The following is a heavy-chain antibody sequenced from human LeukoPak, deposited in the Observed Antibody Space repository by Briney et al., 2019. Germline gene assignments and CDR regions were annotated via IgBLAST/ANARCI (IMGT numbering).Heavy chain of an antibody. Sequence: SETLSLTCTVSGGSISSYYWSWIRQPPGKGLEWIGYIYYSGSTNYNPSLKSRVTISVDTSKNQFSLKLSSVTAADTAVYYCARGPRFYYGSGSYYRIWGQGTLVTVSS. D-gene: IGHD3-10*01. CDR3: ARGPRFYYGSGSYYRI. V-gene: IGHV4-59*01. CDR1: GGSISSYY. J-gene: IGHJ4*02. CDR2: IYYSGST.